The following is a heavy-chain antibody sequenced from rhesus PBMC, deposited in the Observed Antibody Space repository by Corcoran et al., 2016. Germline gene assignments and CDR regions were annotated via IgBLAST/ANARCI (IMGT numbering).Heavy chain of an antibody. CDR2: IYGSGGGT. CDR1: GGSISDDYY. D-gene: IGHD3-34*01. J-gene: IGHJ2*01. CDR3: ARVAGVIINWYFDL. Sequence: QVQLQESGPGLVKPSETLSLTCAVSGGSISDDYYWSWIRQPPGKGLEWIGYIYGSGGGTNYNPSLKNRVTISLVTSKNQFSLKLSSVTAADTAVYYCARVAGVIINWYFDLWGPGTPITISS. V-gene: IGHV4-106*01.